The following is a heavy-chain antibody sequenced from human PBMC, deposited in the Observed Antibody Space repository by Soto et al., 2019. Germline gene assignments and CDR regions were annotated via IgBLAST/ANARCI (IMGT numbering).Heavy chain of an antibody. J-gene: IGHJ4*02. CDR3: AKSMAAASRGY. Sequence: EVQLLESGGGLVQPGGSLRLSCVASGFIFDNYAMSWVRQAPGKGLEWVSLISASGGRTDYADSVKGRFTISRDNSKNTVFLQMTSLRAEDTDAYYCAKSMAAASRGYWGQGTLVTVPS. D-gene: IGHD6-13*01. CDR1: GFIFDNYA. CDR2: ISASGGRT. V-gene: IGHV3-23*01.